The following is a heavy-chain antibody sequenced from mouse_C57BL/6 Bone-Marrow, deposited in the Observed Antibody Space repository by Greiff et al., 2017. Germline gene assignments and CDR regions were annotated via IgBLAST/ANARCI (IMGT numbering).Heavy chain of an antibody. D-gene: IGHD1-1*01. CDR2: ISDGGSYT. CDR3: AREVITTVVATPFDY. J-gene: IGHJ2*01. V-gene: IGHV5-4*01. Sequence: EVKLMESGGGLVKPGGSLKLSCAASGFTFSSYAMSWVRQTPEKRLEWVATISDGGSYTYYPDNVKGRFTISRDNAKNNLYLQMSHLKSEDTAMYYCAREVITTVVATPFDYWDQGTTLTVSS. CDR1: GFTFSSYA.